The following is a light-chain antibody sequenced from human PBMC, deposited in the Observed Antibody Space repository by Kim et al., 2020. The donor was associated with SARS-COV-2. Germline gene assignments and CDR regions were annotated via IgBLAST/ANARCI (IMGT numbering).Light chain of an antibody. J-gene: IGLJ2*01. CDR1: NIGSKS. CDR3: QAWDSSTVHVV. Sequence: SYELTQPPSVSVAPGETASITCGGHNIGSKSVHWYQQRPGQATGLIIYYDNERPSGIPERFSGSNSDNTATLTINRVEAGDEADYYCQAWDSSTVHVVCG. V-gene: IGLV3-21*01. CDR2: YDN.